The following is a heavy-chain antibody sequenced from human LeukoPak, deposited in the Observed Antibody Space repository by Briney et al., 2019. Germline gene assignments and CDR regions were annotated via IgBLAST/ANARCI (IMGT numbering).Heavy chain of an antibody. D-gene: IGHD3-9*01. CDR3: ARVGYDIVYYYYGMDV. CDR1: GFTFSSYE. Sequence: AGGSLRLSCAASGFTFSSYEMNWVRQAPGKGLEWVSYISSSGSTIYYADSVKGRFTISRDNAKNSLYLQMNSLRAEDTAVYYCARVGYDIVYYYYGMDVWGKETTVTVSS. CDR2: ISSSGSTI. V-gene: IGHV3-48*03. J-gene: IGHJ6*04.